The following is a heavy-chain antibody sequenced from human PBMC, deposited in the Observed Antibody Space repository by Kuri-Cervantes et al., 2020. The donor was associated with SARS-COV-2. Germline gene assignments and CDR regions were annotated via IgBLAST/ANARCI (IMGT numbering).Heavy chain of an antibody. D-gene: IGHD6-19*01. CDR1: GYSISSGYY. V-gene: IGHV4-38-2*01. Sequence: ESLKISCAVSGYSISSGYYWGWIRQPPGKGLEWIGSIYHSGSTYYNPSLKGRVTISVDTSKNRFSLKLSSVTAADTAVYYCARLGGSGWPRYFDYWGQGTLVTVSS. J-gene: IGHJ4*02. CDR3: ARLGGSGWPRYFDY. CDR2: IYHSGST.